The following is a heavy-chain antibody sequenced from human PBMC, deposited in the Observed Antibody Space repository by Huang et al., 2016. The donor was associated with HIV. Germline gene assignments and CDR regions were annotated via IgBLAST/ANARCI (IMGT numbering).Heavy chain of an antibody. CDR2: ISNDGSNN. J-gene: IGHJ3*02. D-gene: IGHD5-18*01. CDR3: ARAKDTWDAYDI. V-gene: IGHV3-30-3*01. CDR1: GFPFNNHA. Sequence: QVQLVESGGGVVQPGRSLRLSCAASGFPFNNHAMHLVRQAPGKGLDWVAVISNDGSNNYYADSVKGRFTISRDSSKSTLFLHMTSLRTEDTAVYYCARAKDTWDAYDIWGQGTMVSVSS.